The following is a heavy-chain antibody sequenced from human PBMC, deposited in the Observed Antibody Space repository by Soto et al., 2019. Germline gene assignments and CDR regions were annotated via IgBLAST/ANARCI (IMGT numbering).Heavy chain of an antibody. CDR2: MNPNSANT. CDR1: GYSFTSYD. D-gene: IGHD2-21*01. V-gene: IGHV1-8*01. CDR3: ARAGAATYSAMDV. J-gene: IGHJ6*02. Sequence: ASVKVSCKASGYSFTSYDIIWVRQATGQGLEWMGWMNPNSANTGYAQKIQGRVTMTRNTSISTAYMELSSLRSEDTAVYYCARAGAATYSAMDVWGQGTTVTVSS.